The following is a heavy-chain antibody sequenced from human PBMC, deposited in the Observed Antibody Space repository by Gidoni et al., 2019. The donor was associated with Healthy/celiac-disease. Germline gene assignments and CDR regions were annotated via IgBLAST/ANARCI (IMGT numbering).Heavy chain of an antibody. CDR2: ISSISSYI. CDR1: GFTFSSYS. J-gene: IGHJ4*02. CDR3: ARDRIAARQLPLDY. D-gene: IGHD6-6*01. Sequence: EVQLVESGGGLVKPGGSLRLSCAAYGFTFSSYSMNWVRQAPGKGLEWVSSISSISSYIYYADSVEGRFTISRDNAKNSLYLQMNSLRAEDTAVYYCARDRIAARQLPLDYWGQGTLVTVSS. V-gene: IGHV3-21*01.